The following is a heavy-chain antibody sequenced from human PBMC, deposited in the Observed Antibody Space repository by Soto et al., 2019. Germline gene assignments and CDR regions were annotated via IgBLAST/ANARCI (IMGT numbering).Heavy chain of an antibody. V-gene: IGHV1-2*02. CDR2: INPNSGGT. D-gene: IGHD6-13*01. Sequence: ASVKVSCKASGYTFTGYYMHWVRQAPGQGLEWMGWINPNSGGTNYAQKFQGRVTMTRVTSISTAYMELSRLRSDDTAVYYCARSGYSSSWYRALTDYYYGMDVWGQGTTVTVSS. CDR1: GYTFTGYY. CDR3: ARSGYSSSWYRALTDYYYGMDV. J-gene: IGHJ6*02.